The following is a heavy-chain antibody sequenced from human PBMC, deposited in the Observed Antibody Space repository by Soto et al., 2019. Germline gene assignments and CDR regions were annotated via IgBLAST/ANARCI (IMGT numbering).Heavy chain of an antibody. Sequence: EVQLLESGGGLVQPGGSLRLSCAASGFTFSSYAMSWVRQAPGKGLEWVAAISGSGGSTYYADSVKGRFTISRDNSKNTLYLQMNSLRAEDTAVYYCAKAREEQQLFCYYYYGMDVWGQGTTVTVSS. CDR1: GFTFSSYA. D-gene: IGHD6-13*01. V-gene: IGHV3-23*01. CDR3: AKAREEQQLFCYYYYGMDV. J-gene: IGHJ6*02. CDR2: ISGSGGST.